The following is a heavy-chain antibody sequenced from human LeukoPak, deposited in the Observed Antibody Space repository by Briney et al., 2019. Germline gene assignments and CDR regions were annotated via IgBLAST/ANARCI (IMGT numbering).Heavy chain of an antibody. D-gene: IGHD3/OR15-3a*01. CDR2: ISGSGGRT. J-gene: IGHJ3*02. V-gene: IGHV3-23*01. CDR3: AKERWTTTAFDI. Sequence: GGSLRLSCAASGFTFSSNAMSWVRQAPGKGLEWVSAISGSGGRTYYADSVKGRFTISRDNSKNTLYLQMNSLRAEGTAVYYCAKERWTTTAFDIWGQGTMVIVSS. CDR1: GFTFSSNA.